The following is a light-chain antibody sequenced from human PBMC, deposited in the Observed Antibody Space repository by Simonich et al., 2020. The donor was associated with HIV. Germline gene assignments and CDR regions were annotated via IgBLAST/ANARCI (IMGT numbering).Light chain of an antibody. J-gene: IGKJ4*01. Sequence: DIVMTQSPDSLAVSLGERATINCKSSQSALYSSNNKNYLAWYQQKPAQPPKVLIYLASTRESGVPDRFSGSGSGTDFTLTISSLQAEDVAVYYCQQYYSAPITFGGGTKVEIK. CDR2: LAS. CDR1: QSALYSSNNKNY. V-gene: IGKV4-1*01. CDR3: QQYYSAPIT.